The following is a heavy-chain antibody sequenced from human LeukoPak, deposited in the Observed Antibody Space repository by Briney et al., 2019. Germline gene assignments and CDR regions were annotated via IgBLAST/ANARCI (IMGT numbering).Heavy chain of an antibody. Sequence: ASAKVSCKTSGYTFTDYYIHWVRQAPGQGLQWVGWINPNSGGTNFAQKFQGRVTMTSDTSITTAYMELSSLRSDDTAVYYCARATYSSYLDYWGQGTLVTVSS. CDR3: ARATYSSYLDY. D-gene: IGHD6-19*01. V-gene: IGHV1-2*02. J-gene: IGHJ4*02. CDR1: GYTFTDYY. CDR2: INPNSGGT.